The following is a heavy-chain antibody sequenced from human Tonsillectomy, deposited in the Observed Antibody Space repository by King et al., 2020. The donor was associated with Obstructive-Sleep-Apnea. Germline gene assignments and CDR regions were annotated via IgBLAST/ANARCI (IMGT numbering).Heavy chain of an antibody. D-gene: IGHD1-26*01. CDR2: VNLGGSA. J-gene: IGHJ5*02. Sequence: HVQLQQWGAGLLKPSETLSLTFAVYGGSFSDYYWSWIRQPPGKGLEWIGEVNLGGSANFSPSLKCLGTIAVDMSKNQFSLKLTSVTAADTAVYYCARGSGATDVNWFDPWGQGALVTVSS. CDR3: ARGSGATDVNWFDP. CDR1: GGSFSDYY. V-gene: IGHV4-34*01.